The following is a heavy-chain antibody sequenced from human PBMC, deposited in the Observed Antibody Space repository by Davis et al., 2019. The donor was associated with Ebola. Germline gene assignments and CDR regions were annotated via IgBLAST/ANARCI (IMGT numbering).Heavy chain of an antibody. Sequence: GESLKISCAASGFTFSSYSMNWVRQAPGKGLEWVSSISSSSSYIYYADSVKGRFTISRDNSKNTVYMQMHNLRAEDTAVYYCASREVGLHNLYWGEGTLVSVSS. CDR1: GFTFSSYS. CDR3: ASREVGLHNLY. CDR2: ISSSSSYI. J-gene: IGHJ4*02. D-gene: IGHD1-26*01. V-gene: IGHV3-21*04.